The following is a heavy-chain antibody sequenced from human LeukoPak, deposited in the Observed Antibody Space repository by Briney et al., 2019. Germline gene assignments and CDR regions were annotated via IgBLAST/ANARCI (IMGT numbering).Heavy chain of an antibody. D-gene: IGHD4-17*01. Sequence: GASVKVSCKASGGTFSSYAISWVRQAPGQGLEWMGRIIPILGIANYAQKFQGRVTITADKSTSTAYMELSSLRSEDTAVYYCARGPYGDYANYYYYGMDVWGQGTTVTVSS. J-gene: IGHJ6*02. CDR2: IIPILGIA. V-gene: IGHV1-69*04. CDR3: ARGPYGDYANYYYYGMDV. CDR1: GGTFSSYA.